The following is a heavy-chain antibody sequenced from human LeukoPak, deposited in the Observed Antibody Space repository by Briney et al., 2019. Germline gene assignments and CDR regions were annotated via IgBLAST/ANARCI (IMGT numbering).Heavy chain of an antibody. CDR1: GFTFRVFD. CDR3: VKKGQRDDYGKPG. J-gene: IGHJ4*02. V-gene: IGHV3-23*01. CDR2: ISRGDSGTT. Sequence: PGGSLRLSCAASGFTFRVFDMNWVRQAPGKGLECVSVISRGDSGTTYYADSVKGRFTISRDNSKNTLYLQMNNLRADDTAVYYCVKKGQRDDYGKPGWGQGTLVTVSS. D-gene: IGHD4-17*01.